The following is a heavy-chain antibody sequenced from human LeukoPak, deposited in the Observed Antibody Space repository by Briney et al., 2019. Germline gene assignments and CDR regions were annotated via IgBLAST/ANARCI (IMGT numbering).Heavy chain of an antibody. J-gene: IGHJ5*02. CDR1: GYTLTELS. CDR3: ATEIRGYCSGGSCYELDP. CDR2: FDPEDGET. Sequence: ASVKVSCKVSGYTLTELSMHWVRQAPGKGLEWMGGFDPEDGETIYAQKFQGRVTMTEDTSTDTAYMELSSLRSEDTAVYYCATEIRGYCSGGSCYELDPWGQGTLVTVSS. V-gene: IGHV1-24*01. D-gene: IGHD2-15*01.